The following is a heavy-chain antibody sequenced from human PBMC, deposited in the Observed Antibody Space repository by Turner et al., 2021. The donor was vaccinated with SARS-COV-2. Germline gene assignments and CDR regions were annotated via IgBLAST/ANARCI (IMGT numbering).Heavy chain of an antibody. CDR2: VYYSGIT. V-gene: IGHV4-39*01. CDR3: ARFEYGYSYSFGFDY. D-gene: IGHD5-18*01. J-gene: IGHJ4*02. CDR1: GGSIRSSNYY. Sequence: QLQLQESGPGLVKSSETLSLTCTVSGGSIRSSNYYWGWIRQPPGKGLEWIGSVYYSGITDYNPSLKSRLTISVDTSKNQFSLKLSSVTAADTAVYYCARFEYGYSYSFGFDYWGQGTLVTVSS.